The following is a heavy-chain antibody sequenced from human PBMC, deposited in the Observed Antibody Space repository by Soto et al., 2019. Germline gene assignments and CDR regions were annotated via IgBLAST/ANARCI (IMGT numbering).Heavy chain of an antibody. CDR1: GFTFSSYG. CDR2: ISYDGSNK. V-gene: IGHV3-30*18. D-gene: IGHD3-3*01. J-gene: IGHJ4*02. Sequence: GGSLRLSCAASGFTFSSYGMHWVRQAPGKGLEWVAVISYDGSNKYYADSVKGRFTISRDNSKNTLYLQMNSLRAEDTAVYYCAKDLAEYYDLDYWGQGTLVTVSS. CDR3: AKDLAEYYDLDY.